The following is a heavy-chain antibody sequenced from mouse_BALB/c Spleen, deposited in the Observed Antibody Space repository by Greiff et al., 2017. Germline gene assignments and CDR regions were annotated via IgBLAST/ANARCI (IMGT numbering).Heavy chain of an antibody. J-gene: IGHJ4*01. CDR2: IYPGSGST. CDR3: TRGGSSYWYAMDY. D-gene: IGHD1-1*01. Sequence: LQQPGSELVRPGASVKLSCKASGYTFTSYWMHWVKQRPGQGLEWIGNIYPGSGSTNYDEKFKSKATLTVDTSSSTAYMQLSSLTSEDSAVYYCTRGGSSYWYAMDYWGQGTSVTVSS. CDR1: GYTFTSYW. V-gene: IGHV1S22*01.